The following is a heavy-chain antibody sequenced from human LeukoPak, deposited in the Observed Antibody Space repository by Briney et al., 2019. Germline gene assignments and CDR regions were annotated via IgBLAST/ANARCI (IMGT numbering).Heavy chain of an antibody. Sequence: SETLSLTCAVYGGSFSGYYWSWIRQPPGKGLEWIGEINHSGSTNYDPSLKSRVSISVDSSKNQFSLKLSSVTAADTAVYYCARGSDTAAGLYWGQGTLVTVSS. CDR2: INHSGST. J-gene: IGHJ4*02. CDR3: ARGSDTAAGLY. CDR1: GGSFSGYY. D-gene: IGHD6-13*01. V-gene: IGHV4-34*01.